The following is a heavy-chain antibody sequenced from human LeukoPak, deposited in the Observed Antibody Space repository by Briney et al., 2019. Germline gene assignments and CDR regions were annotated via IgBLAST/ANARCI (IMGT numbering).Heavy chain of an antibody. V-gene: IGHV5-51*01. CDR1: GYTFTSYW. CDR3: GRYSSGYPPYYYGMDV. J-gene: IGHJ6*02. D-gene: IGHD3-22*01. CDR2: IYPGDSDT. Sequence: GGSLKISCKGSGYTFTSYWIGWVRQMPGKGLEWMGIIYPGDSDTRHSPSFQGQVTISADKSISTAYLQWSSLKASDTAVYYCGRYSSGYPPYYYGMDVWGQGTTVTVSS.